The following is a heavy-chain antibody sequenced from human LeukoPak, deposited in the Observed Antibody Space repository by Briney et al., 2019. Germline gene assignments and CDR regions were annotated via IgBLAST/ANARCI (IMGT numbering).Heavy chain of an antibody. CDR3: ARGADLLWFGGVDY. Sequence: PSETLSLTCAVYGGSFSGYYWTWIRQPPGKGLEWIGEINQSGGTNYNPSLKSRVTISVDTSKNQFSLKLSSVTAADTAVYYCARGADLLWFGGVDYWGQGTLVTVSS. CDR1: GGSFSGYY. CDR2: INQSGGT. D-gene: IGHD3-10*01. J-gene: IGHJ4*02. V-gene: IGHV4-34*01.